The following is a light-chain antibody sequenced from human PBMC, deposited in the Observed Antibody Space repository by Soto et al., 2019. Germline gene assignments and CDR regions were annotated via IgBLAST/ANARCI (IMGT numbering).Light chain of an antibody. CDR1: SSDVGGYNY. J-gene: IGLJ2*01. Sequence: QSALTQPPSASGSPGQSVTISCTGTSSDVGGYNYVSWYQQHPGKAPKLMIYEVTKRPSGVPDRFSGSKSGNTASLTVSGLQAEDEADYYCSSYAGNLVFGGGTKLTVL. CDR2: EVT. V-gene: IGLV2-8*01. CDR3: SSYAGNLV.